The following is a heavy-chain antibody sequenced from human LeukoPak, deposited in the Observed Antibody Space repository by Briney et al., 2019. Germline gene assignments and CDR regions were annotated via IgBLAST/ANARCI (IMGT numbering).Heavy chain of an antibody. CDR2: ISGSGGST. CDR1: GFIFNSYA. V-gene: IGHV3-23*01. D-gene: IGHD3-16*01. Sequence: GGSLRLSCAASGFIFNSYAMSWVRQAPGKGLEWVSAISGSGGSTYYADSVKGRFTISRDNSKNTLYLQMNSLRAEDTAAYYCAKWGVNYRADYWGQGTLVTVSS. J-gene: IGHJ4*02. CDR3: AKWGVNYRADY.